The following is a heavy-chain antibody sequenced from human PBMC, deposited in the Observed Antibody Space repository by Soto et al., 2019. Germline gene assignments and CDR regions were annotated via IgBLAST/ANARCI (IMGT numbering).Heavy chain of an antibody. V-gene: IGHV4-30-2*01. CDR3: ARVPAY. CDR2: TYHSGST. CDR1: GGSISSGGYS. Sequence: QLQLQESGSGLVKPSQTLSLTCAVSGGSISSGGYSWSWIRQPPGKGLEWIGYTYHSGSTSYNPSLKSRVIISVDTSKTPFSLTLSSVTAADTTVYFCARVPAYWGQGPLVTVSS. D-gene: IGHD2-2*01. J-gene: IGHJ4*02.